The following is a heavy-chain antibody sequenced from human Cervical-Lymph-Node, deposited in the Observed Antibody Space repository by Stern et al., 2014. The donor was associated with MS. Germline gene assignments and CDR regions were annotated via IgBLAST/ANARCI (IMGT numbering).Heavy chain of an antibody. CDR1: GYTFGAYD. CDR3: ARATTVYGLIIIYFAS. CDR2: IHPDSGAA. V-gene: IGHV1-2*04. Sequence: QVQLVQSGAEVKKPGASVKLSCKTSGYTFGAYDIHWVRQAPGQGLEWMGSIHPDSGAAYYAQKFQGSVTMTSDTSITTVFLELRWLSSDDTAVYFCARATTVYGLIIIYFASWGQGTLVTVSS. J-gene: IGHJ4*02. D-gene: IGHD5-24*01.